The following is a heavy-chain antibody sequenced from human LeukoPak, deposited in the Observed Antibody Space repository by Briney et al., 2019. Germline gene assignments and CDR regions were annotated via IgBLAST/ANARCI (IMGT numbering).Heavy chain of an antibody. CDR3: ARGGGISSWYVDY. Sequence: GRSLRLSCAASGFTFSSYGMHWVRQAPGKGLEWLALIWDDGSKEKYADSVKGRFTISRDNSKNTLYLQMNSLRAEDTAVYYCARGGGISSWYVDYRGQGTLVSVSS. V-gene: IGHV3-33*01. J-gene: IGHJ4*02. CDR2: IWDDGSKE. D-gene: IGHD6-13*01. CDR1: GFTFSSYG.